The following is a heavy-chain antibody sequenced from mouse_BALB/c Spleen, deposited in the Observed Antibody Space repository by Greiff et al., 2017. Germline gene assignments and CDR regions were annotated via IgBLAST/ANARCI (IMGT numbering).Heavy chain of an antibody. J-gene: IGHJ1*01. CDR2: IYYSGTI. CDR1: GISITTGNYR. CDR3: ARDRPYWYFDV. Sequence: DVKLQESGPGLVKPSQTVSLTCTVTGISITTGNYRWSWIRQFPGNKLEWIGYIYYSGTITYNPSLTSRTTITRDTSKNQFFLEMNSLTAEDTATYYCARDRPYWYFDVWGAGTTVTVSS. V-gene: IGHV3-5*02.